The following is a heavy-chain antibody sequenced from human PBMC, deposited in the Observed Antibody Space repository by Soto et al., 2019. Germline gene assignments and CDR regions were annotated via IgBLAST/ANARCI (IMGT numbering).Heavy chain of an antibody. V-gene: IGHV4-4*02. CDR1: SGSISSSNW. Sequence: TSETLSLTCAVSSGSISSSNWWSWVRQPPGKGPEWIGEIYHSGSTNYNPSLKSRVTISVDKSKNQFSLKLSSVTAADTAVYYCARERGYYGSGSYTYDAFDIWGQGTMVTVSS. CDR2: IYHSGST. D-gene: IGHD3-10*01. J-gene: IGHJ3*02. CDR3: ARERGYYGSGSYTYDAFDI.